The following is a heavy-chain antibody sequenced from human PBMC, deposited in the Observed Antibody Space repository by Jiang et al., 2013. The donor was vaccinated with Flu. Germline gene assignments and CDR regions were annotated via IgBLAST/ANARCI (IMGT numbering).Heavy chain of an antibody. Sequence: KPTQTLTLTCTFSGFSLSTSGMCVSWIRQPPGKALEWLALISWDDDKYYNPSLKTRLAISKDTSKSQVVLTMTNMDPVDTATYFCARGTVHRATGYYFDYWGQGTLVTGSS. CDR1: GFSLSTSGMC. CDR2: ISWDDDK. CDR3: ARGTVHRATGYYFDY. V-gene: IGHV2-70*01. D-gene: IGHD5-18*01. J-gene: IGHJ4*02.